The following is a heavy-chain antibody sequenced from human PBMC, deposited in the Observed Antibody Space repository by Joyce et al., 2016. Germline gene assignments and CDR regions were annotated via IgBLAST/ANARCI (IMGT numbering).Heavy chain of an antibody. Sequence: EVQLVESGGGLIQPGGSLRLSCAASGFSVSRKYMSWVRQAPGKGLELVSIIYSGGRTAYADSVKGRFTISRDSSKNTVSLQMNSLRVEDTAVYYCARGGYYGSGRPWMDVWGQGTTVTVSS. CDR3: ARGGYYGSGRPWMDV. J-gene: IGHJ6*02. D-gene: IGHD3-10*01. CDR1: GFSVSRKY. V-gene: IGHV3-53*01. CDR2: IYSGGRT.